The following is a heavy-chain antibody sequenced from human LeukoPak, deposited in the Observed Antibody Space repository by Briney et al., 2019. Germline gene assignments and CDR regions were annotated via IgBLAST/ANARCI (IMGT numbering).Heavy chain of an antibody. V-gene: IGHV1-2*06. CDR2: INPNSGGT. Sequence: EASVTVSCKASGYTFTGYYMHWVRQAPGQGLEWMGRINPNSGGTNYAQKFQGRVTMTRDTSISTAYMELSRLRSDDTAVYYCARPTGHSGSYYLDYWGQGTLVTVSS. CDR3: ARPTGHSGSYYLDY. D-gene: IGHD1-26*01. CDR1: GYTFTGYY. J-gene: IGHJ4*02.